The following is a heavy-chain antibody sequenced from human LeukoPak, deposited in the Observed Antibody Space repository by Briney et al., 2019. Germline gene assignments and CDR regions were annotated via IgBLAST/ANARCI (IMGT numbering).Heavy chain of an antibody. CDR2: IDGSEK. CDR1: GFRSSAFW. V-gene: IGHV3-7*01. J-gene: IGHJ6*04. CDR3: ATFAGVVPGGLLL. Sequence: GGSLRLSFEAPGFRSSAFWMSWVGRPPGKGLEWVANIDGSEKEYVDSVEGRFSIFRDNAKNSVYLQMNSLRAEDTAVYYCATFAGVVPGGLLLWGKGTTVIVSS. D-gene: IGHD2-2*01.